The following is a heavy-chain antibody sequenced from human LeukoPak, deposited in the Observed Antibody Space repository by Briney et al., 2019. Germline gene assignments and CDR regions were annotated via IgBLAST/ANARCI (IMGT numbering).Heavy chain of an antibody. CDR3: ARDLHCSGGSCYSGLHY. CDR2: ISGSGRST. CDR1: GFTYSNYA. Sequence: GGSLRLSCTASGFTYSNYAMNWVRQAPGKGLEWVSVISGSGRSTYYADSVKGRFTISRDKSKNTLYLQMNSLRVEGTAIYYCARDLHCSGGSCYSGLHYWGQGTLVTVSS. V-gene: IGHV3-23*01. D-gene: IGHD2-15*01. J-gene: IGHJ4*02.